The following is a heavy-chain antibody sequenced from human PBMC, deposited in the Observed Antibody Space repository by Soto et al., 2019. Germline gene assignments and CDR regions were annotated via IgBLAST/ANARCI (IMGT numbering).Heavy chain of an antibody. D-gene: IGHD3-22*01. Sequence: GSGPTLVNPTQTLTLTCTFSGFSLSTSGVGVGWIRQPPGKALEWLALIYWDDDERYSPSLKSRLTITKDTSKNQVVLTMANMEPLYSATYSCSHSSNTYYCKKFDSWGQGTLVTVSS. CDR1: GFSLSTSGVG. V-gene: IGHV2-5*02. CDR3: SHSSNTYYCKKFDS. CDR2: IYWDDDE. J-gene: IGHJ4*02.